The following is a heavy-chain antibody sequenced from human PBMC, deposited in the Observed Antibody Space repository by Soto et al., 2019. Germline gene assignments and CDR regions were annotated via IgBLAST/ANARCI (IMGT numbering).Heavy chain of an antibody. J-gene: IGHJ4*02. CDR3: ARESSSYGYRRYYFDY. CDR1: GGSISSSSW. V-gene: IGHV4-4*02. D-gene: IGHD5-18*01. Sequence: SETLSLTCAVSGGSISSSSWWSWVRQPPGKGLEWIGEIYHSGSTNYNPSLKSRVTISVDKSKNQFSLKLSSVTAADTAVYYCARESSSYGYRRYYFDYWGQGTLVIVSS. CDR2: IYHSGST.